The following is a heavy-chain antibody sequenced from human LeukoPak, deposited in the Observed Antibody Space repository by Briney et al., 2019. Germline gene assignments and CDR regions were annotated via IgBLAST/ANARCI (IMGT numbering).Heavy chain of an antibody. J-gene: IGHJ2*01. D-gene: IGHD5-24*01. V-gene: IGHV3-9*01. CDR1: GFHFDDYA. CDR2: INWKTGNV. CDR3: TRRAARWQFDL. Sequence: SLRLSCAVSGFHFDDYAMHGLRPAPGRGLEGVSGINWKTGNVIYADSVKGRFTISRDNAKNSLYLQMSSLRAEDTALYYCTRRAARWQFDLWGRGTLLTVSS.